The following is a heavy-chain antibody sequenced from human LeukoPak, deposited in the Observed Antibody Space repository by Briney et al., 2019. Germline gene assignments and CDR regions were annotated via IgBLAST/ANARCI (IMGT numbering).Heavy chain of an antibody. J-gene: IGHJ5*02. CDR2: INHSGST. Sequence: SETLSLTCAVYGGSFSCYYWSWIRQPPGKGLEWIGEINHSGSTNYNPSLKSRVTISVDTSKNQFSLRLSSVTAADTAVYYCARDLRGSSWYGGWFDPWGQGTLVTVSS. CDR3: ARDLRGSSWYGGWFDP. V-gene: IGHV4-34*01. D-gene: IGHD6-13*01. CDR1: GGSFSCYY.